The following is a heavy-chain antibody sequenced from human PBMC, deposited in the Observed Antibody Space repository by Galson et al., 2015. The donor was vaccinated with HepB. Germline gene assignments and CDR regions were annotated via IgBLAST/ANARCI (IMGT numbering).Heavy chain of an antibody. CDR2: ISRDGSST. Sequence: SLRLSCAASGFSFDDFSMHWVRQAPGKGLEWVSLISRDGSSTYYSESVKGRFTVSRDNSKNSVFLQMNGLRTEDTALYYCAPGDPITPSSYWGRGTLVTVSS. CDR1: GFSFDDFS. J-gene: IGHJ4*02. CDR3: APGDPITPSSY. V-gene: IGHV3-43*01. D-gene: IGHD2-15*01.